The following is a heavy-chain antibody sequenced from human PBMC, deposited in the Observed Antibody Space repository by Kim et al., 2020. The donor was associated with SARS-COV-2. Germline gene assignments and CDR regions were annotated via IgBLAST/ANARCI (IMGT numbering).Heavy chain of an antibody. CDR3: ARDDGDYDEHNWFDP. CDR1: GFTFSSYW. J-gene: IGHJ5*02. CDR2: INSDGSST. Sequence: GGSLRLSCAASGFTFSSYWMHWVRQAPGKGLVWVSRINSDGSSTSYADSVKGRFTISRDNAKNTLYLQMNSLRAEDTAVYYCARDDGDYDEHNWFDPWGQGTLVTVSS. D-gene: IGHD4-17*01. V-gene: IGHV3-74*01.